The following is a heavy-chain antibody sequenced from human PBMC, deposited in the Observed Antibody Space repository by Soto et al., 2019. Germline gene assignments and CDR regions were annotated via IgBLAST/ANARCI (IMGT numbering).Heavy chain of an antibody. J-gene: IGHJ4*02. Sequence: GGSLRLSCAASGFTFSSYAMSWVRQAPGKGLEWVSAISGSGGSTYYADSVKGRFTISRDNSKNTLYLPMNSLRAEDTAVYYCAEVLGGRVAVAGTCDYWGQGTLVTVSS. CDR3: AEVLGGRVAVAGTCDY. CDR1: GFTFSSYA. V-gene: IGHV3-23*01. CDR2: ISGSGGST. D-gene: IGHD6-19*01.